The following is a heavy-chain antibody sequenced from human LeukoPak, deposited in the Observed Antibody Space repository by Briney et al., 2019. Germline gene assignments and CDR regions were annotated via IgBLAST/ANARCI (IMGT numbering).Heavy chain of an antibody. J-gene: IGHJ4*02. CDR3: ARHNRPTDNSNYCEDY. Sequence: ETLSLTRTVSGGSNSSHYWSWLRQPPGEGLEWIGYIHSGGATHYNPSLESRVAMSVDTSKNQFSLTLNSVTAADTAVYYCARHNRPTDNSNYCEDYWGQGTLVSVSS. CDR1: GGSNSSHY. CDR2: IHSGGAT. V-gene: IGHV4-59*08. D-gene: IGHD3-22*01.